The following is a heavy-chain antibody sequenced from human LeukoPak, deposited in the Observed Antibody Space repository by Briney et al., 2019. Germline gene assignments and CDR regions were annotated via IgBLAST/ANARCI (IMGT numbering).Heavy chain of an antibody. J-gene: IGHJ4*02. CDR3: ARSASIVVVPAAIFFDY. CDR1: GGSFSGYY. D-gene: IGHD2-2*02. CDR2: INHSGST. Sequence: SETLSLTCAVYGGSFSGYYWSWIRQPPGKGLEWIGEINHSGSTNYNPSLKSRVTISVDTSKNQFSLKLSSVTAADTAVYYCARSASIVVVPAAIFFDYWGQGTLVTVSS. V-gene: IGHV4-34*01.